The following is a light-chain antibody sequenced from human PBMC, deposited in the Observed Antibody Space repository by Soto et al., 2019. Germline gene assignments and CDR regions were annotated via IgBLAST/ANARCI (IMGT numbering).Light chain of an antibody. V-gene: IGLV6-57*01. Sequence: NFMLTQPHSVSESPGKTVTISCTRSSGSIASNYVQWYQQRPGSSPTTVIYEDNQRPSGVPDRFSGSIDSSSNSASLTISGLKTEDEADYYCQSYDSSPYVAFGGGTKLTVL. CDR2: EDN. CDR1: SGSIASNY. J-gene: IGLJ2*01. CDR3: QSYDSSPYVA.